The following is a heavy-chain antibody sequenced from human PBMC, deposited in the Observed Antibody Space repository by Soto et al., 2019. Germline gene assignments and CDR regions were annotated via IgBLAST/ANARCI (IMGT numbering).Heavy chain of an antibody. CDR1: GGSISSGGYS. V-gene: IGHV4-30-2*01. CDR3: ASAGGLGAVAADY. Sequence: QLQLQESGSGLVKPSQTLSLTCAVSGGSISSGGYSWSWIRQPPGKGLEWIGYIYHSGSTYSNPSPPSRVTISVDRSKNQFSLKLSSVTAADTAVYYCASAGGLGAVAADYWGQGTLVTVSS. CDR2: IYHSGST. D-gene: IGHD6-19*01. J-gene: IGHJ4*02.